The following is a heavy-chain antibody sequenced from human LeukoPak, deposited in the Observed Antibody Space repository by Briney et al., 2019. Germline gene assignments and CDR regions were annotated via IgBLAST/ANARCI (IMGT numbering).Heavy chain of an antibody. CDR1: GFTFTNNW. CDR3: ARGRAIDI. Sequence: GGSLRLSCVASGFTFTNNWMTWVRQVPGKGLEWVANIKPGDSEIYYVGSVKGRFTISRDNAKNSVFLQMNSLRVEDTAIYYCARGRAIDIWGRGTMVTDCS. V-gene: IGHV3-7*04. J-gene: IGHJ3*02. CDR2: IKPGDSEI.